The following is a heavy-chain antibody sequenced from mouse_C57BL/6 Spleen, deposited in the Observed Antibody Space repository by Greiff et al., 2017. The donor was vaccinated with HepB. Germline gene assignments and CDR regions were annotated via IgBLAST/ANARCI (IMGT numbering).Heavy chain of an antibody. J-gene: IGHJ4*01. V-gene: IGHV1-55*01. CDR2: IYPGSGST. CDR3: AREGFYAMDY. Sequence: VKLQQPGAELVKPGASVKMSCKASGYTFTSYWITWVKQRPGQGLEWIGDIYPGSGSTNYNEKFKGKATLTVDTSSSTAYMQLSSLTSEDSAVYYCAREGFYAMDYWGQGTSVTVSS. CDR1: GYTFTSYW.